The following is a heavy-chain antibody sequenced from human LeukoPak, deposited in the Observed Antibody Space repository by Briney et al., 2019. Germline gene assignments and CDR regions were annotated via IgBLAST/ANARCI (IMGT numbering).Heavy chain of an antibody. Sequence: QPGGSLRLSCAASGVTFDDSGMHWVRQAAGKGLEWVSLISGDGGRAYYGDSVKGRFTISRDNAKNSLCLQMNSLRDEDTAVYYCARENIVVVTAIRDAFDIWGQGTMVTVSS. J-gene: IGHJ3*02. CDR2: ISGDGGRA. CDR1: GVTFDDSG. D-gene: IGHD2-21*02. CDR3: ARENIVVVTAIRDAFDI. V-gene: IGHV3-43*02.